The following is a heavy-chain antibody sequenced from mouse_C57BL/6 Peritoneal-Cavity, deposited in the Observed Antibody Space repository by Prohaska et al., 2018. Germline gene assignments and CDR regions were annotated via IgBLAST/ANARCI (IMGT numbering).Heavy chain of an antibody. CDR1: FYIFTSYW. D-gene: IGHD2-1*01. J-gene: IGHJ1*03. CDR3: ERGALYGNYEGFD. Sequence: GADLVRPGTSLKLSCKASFYIFTSYWTHWVKQRPVQCLECIGVIDPSDSSTYSNQKFKGKATLTVDTTSSTAYMQLRSLTSKEYAVDYYERGALYGNYEGFDWGKGTTVTVSS. CDR2: IDPSDSST. V-gene: IGHV1-59*01.